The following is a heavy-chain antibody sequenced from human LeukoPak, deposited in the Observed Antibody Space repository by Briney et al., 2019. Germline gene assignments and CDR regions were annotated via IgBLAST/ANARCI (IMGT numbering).Heavy chain of an antibody. V-gene: IGHV4-39*07. Sequence: SETLSLTCTVSGGSISSSSYYWGWIRQPPGKGLEWIGEINHSGSTNYNPSLKSRVTISVDTSKNQFSLKLSSVTAADTAVYYCARGPLRRGESSGWYGNYYYYYMDVWGKGTTVTVSS. D-gene: IGHD6-19*01. CDR3: ARGPLRRGESSGWYGNYYYYYMDV. CDR2: INHSGST. CDR1: GGSISSSSYY. J-gene: IGHJ6*03.